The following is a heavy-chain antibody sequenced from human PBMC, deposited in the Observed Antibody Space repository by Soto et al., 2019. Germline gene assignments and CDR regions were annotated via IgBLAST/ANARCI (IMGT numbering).Heavy chain of an antibody. J-gene: IGHJ5*02. CDR3: AGDPAP. Sequence: QVQLQESGPGLVKASQTLSLTCTVSGGSISSGGYYWSWIRQHPGKGLEWIGYIYNSGSTYYNPSLKSRVTTSADTSKTQFSPKLSSVTAADTTVYYCAGDPAPWGQGTLVTVSS. CDR2: IYNSGST. V-gene: IGHV4-31*03. CDR1: GGSISSGGYY.